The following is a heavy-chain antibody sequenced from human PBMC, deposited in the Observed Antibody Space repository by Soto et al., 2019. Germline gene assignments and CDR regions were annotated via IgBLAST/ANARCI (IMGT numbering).Heavy chain of an antibody. J-gene: IGHJ3*02. V-gene: IGHV1-46*01. D-gene: IGHD3-22*01. CDR2: INPSGGST. CDR1: GYTFTSYY. CDR3: AADGYFYDSSYAFDI. Sequence: ASVKVSCKASGYTFTSYYMHWVRQAPGQGLEWMGIINPSGGSTNYAQKFQERVTISRDMSTSTAYMELSSLRSEDTAVYYCAADGYFYDSSYAFDIWGLGTTVTVSS.